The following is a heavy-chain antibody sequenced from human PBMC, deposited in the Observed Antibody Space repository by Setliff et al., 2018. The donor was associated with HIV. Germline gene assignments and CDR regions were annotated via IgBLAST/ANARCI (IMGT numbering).Heavy chain of an antibody. J-gene: IGHJ4*02. D-gene: IGHD6-6*01. Sequence: AETLSLTCTVSGDSIGSYYWGWIRQPPGKGLEWIGSIHYSGSTYQNPSLKSRVTISVDTSKKQYALKLRSVTAADTAVYYCARLAASIAARRRFDYWGQGTLVTVSS. CDR1: GDSIGSYY. V-gene: IGHV4-39*01. CDR2: IHYSGST. CDR3: ARLAASIAARRRFDY.